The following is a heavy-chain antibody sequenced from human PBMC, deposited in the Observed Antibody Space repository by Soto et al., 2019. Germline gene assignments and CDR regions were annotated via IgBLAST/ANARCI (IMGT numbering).Heavy chain of an antibody. D-gene: IGHD3-10*01. CDR2: ISAYNGNT. CDR1: GYTFTSYG. Sequence: ASVKVSCKASGYTFTSYGISWVRQAPGQGLEWMGWISAYNGNTNYAQKFQGWVTMTRDTSISTAYMELSRLRSDDTAVYYCARVITMVRDGAFDIWGQGTMVTVSS. CDR3: ARVITMVRDGAFDI. J-gene: IGHJ3*02. V-gene: IGHV1-18*01.